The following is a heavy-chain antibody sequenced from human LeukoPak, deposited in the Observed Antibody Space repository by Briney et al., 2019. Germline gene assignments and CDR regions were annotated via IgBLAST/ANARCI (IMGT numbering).Heavy chain of an antibody. J-gene: IGHJ5*02. CDR2: IYYSGNT. D-gene: IGHD6-19*01. Sequence: PSETLSLTCTVSGGSISSYYWSWIRQPPGKGLEWIGSIYYSGNTYYNPSLKSRVTISVDTSKNQFSLKLSSVTPADTAVYYCARGFLGSGRFDPWGQGTLVTVSS. CDR1: GGSISSYY. V-gene: IGHV4-59*01. CDR3: ARGFLGSGRFDP.